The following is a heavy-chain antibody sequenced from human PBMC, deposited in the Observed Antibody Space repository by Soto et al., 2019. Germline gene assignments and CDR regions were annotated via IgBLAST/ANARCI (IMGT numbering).Heavy chain of an antibody. CDR1: GFTFSSFT. J-gene: IGHJ6*03. CDR3: ARGRSQAYYYHMDV. Sequence: EVQLVESGGGLVKPGGSLRLSCAGSGFTFSSFTMNWVRQAPGKGLEWVSSITGSSAYIQFGDSVKGRFTISRDNAKNSLFLQMNSLRAEDTAVYYCARGRSQAYYYHMDVWGKGTTVTVSS. V-gene: IGHV3-21*01. CDR2: ITGSSAYI.